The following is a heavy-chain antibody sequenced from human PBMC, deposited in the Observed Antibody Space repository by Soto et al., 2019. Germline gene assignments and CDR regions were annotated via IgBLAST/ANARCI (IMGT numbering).Heavy chain of an antibody. V-gene: IGHV1-58*01. CDR2: IVVGSGNT. CDR1: GFTFTNSA. J-gene: IGHJ6*02. CDR3: AADGIEQLVFLYYYGMDV. D-gene: IGHD6-6*01. Sequence: ASVKVSCKASGFTFTNSAVQWVRQARGQRLEWIGWIVVGSGNTNYAQKFQERVTITRDMSTSTAYMELSSLRSEDTAVYYCAADGIEQLVFLYYYGMDVWGQGTTVTVSS.